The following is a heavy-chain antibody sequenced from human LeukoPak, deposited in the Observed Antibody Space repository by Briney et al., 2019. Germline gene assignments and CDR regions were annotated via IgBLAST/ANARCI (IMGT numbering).Heavy chain of an antibody. V-gene: IGHV4-31*03. CDR1: GGSISSGGYS. CDR3: ARAPLLGVSFDY. Sequence: PSQTLSLTCTVSGGSISSGGYSWSWIRQHPGKGLEWIGYISYSGSTYYNLSLKSRVTISVDTSKNQFSLKLSSVTAADTAVYYCARAPLLGVSFDYWGQGTLVTVSS. CDR2: ISYSGST. J-gene: IGHJ4*02.